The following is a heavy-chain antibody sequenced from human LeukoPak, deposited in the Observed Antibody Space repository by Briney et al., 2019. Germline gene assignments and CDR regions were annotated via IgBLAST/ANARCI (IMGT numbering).Heavy chain of an antibody. J-gene: IGHJ4*02. V-gene: IGHV1-69*05. Sequence: SVKVSCKASGDTFSSHAISWVRQAPGQGLEWVGGLIPVFGTTNYAEKVQGRVTITTDESTRTSYMELRSLKSDDTAVYYCARGKSGYDYGLDHWGQGILVIVSS. CDR2: LIPVFGTT. CDR1: GDTFSSHA. D-gene: IGHD5-12*01. CDR3: ARGKSGYDYGLDH.